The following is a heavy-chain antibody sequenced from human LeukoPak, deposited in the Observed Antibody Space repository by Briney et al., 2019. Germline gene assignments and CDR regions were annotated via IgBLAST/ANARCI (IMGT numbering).Heavy chain of an antibody. J-gene: IGHJ4*02. Sequence: PSETLSLTCTVSGGSISSSSYYWGWIRQPPGKGLEWIGSIYYSGSTYYDPSLKSRVTISVDTSKSQFSLKLSSVTAADTAVYYCARQRPGGSGYSDYWGQGTLVTVSS. CDR1: GGSISSSSYY. CDR2: IYYSGST. D-gene: IGHD3-3*01. CDR3: ARQRPGGSGYSDY. V-gene: IGHV4-39*01.